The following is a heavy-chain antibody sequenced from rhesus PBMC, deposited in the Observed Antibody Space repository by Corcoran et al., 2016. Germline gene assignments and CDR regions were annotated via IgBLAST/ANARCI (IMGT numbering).Heavy chain of an antibody. CDR1: GFTFSGYE. CDR3: TRARGGGGYSNYDY. Sequence: DVQLVESGGGWVKPGGSLRLSCVASGFTFSGYEMHWVRQAPGKGLEWVSVISESVVTIYYPYSVKCQFTISRDNAKNSLFLQMTSLRAEDTAVYFCTRARGGGGYSNYDYWGQGVLVSVSS. D-gene: IGHD5-24*01. V-gene: IGHV3-100*02. J-gene: IGHJ4*01. CDR2: ISESVVTI.